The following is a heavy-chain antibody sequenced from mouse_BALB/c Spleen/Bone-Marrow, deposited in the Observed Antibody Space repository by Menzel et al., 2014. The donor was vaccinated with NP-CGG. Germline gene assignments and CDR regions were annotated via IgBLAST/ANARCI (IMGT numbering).Heavy chain of an antibody. Sequence: QVQLKESGAELVRPGSSVKISCKASGYAFSTYWMNWVKQRPGQGLEWIGLIYPGDGDTNYNEKFKGKATLTADKSSSTASIQLSSLTSEDSAVYFCARVGFSFDYWGQGTTLTVSS. J-gene: IGHJ2*01. CDR3: ARVGFSFDY. V-gene: IGHV1-80*01. CDR1: GYAFSTYW. D-gene: IGHD3-1*01. CDR2: IYPGDGDT.